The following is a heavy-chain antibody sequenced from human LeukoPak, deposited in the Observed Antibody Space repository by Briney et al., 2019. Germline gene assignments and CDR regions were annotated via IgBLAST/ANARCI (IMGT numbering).Heavy chain of an antibody. CDR2: ISGSGGST. CDR1: GFTFSSYE. CDR3: AKDDGIVVVPAAIGVDY. Sequence: GGSLRLSCAASGFTFSSYEMNWVRQAPGKGLEWVSAISGSGGSTYYADSVKGRFTISRDNSKNTLYLQMNSLRAEDTAVYYCAKDDGIVVVPAAIGVDYWGQGTLVTVSS. J-gene: IGHJ4*02. D-gene: IGHD2-2*01. V-gene: IGHV3-23*01.